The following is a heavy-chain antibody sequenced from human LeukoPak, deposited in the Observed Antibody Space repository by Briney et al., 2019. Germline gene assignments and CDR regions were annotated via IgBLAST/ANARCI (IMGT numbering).Heavy chain of an antibody. CDR1: GDSIDNGGYY. CDR3: ASYYYGSGSDYRGAYFRH. CDR2: IDPRRST. V-gene: IGHV4-61*02. J-gene: IGHJ1*01. D-gene: IGHD3-10*01. Sequence: SQSLSLTCTVSGDSIDNGGYYWSWIRQPAGKGLEWIGLIDPRRSTNYNPSLKSRVTISMHTAKNQFSLRLSSVTAADTAVYYCASYYYGSGSDYRGAYFRHWGQGTLATVSS.